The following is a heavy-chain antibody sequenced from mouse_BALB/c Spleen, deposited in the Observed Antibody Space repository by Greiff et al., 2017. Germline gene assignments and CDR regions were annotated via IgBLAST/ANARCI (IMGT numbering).Heavy chain of an antibody. Sequence: EVQLVESGPGLVKPSQSLSLTCTVTGYSITSDYAWNWIRQFPGNKLEWMGYISYSGSTSYNPSLKSRISITRDTSKNQFFLQLNSVTTEDTATYYCARDFNYYGSSYGGFAYWGQGTLVTVSA. D-gene: IGHD1-1*01. CDR2: ISYSGST. CDR1: GYSITSDYA. J-gene: IGHJ3*01. CDR3: ARDFNYYGSSYGGFAY. V-gene: IGHV3-2*02.